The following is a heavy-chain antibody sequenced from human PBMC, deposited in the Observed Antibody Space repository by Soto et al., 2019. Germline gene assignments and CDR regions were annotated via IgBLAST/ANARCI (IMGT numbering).Heavy chain of an antibody. D-gene: IGHD4-17*01. CDR3: ARVMTTVTTFDY. J-gene: IGHJ4*02. CDR2: INAGNGNT. Sequence: ASVKVSCKASGYTFTSYAMHWVRQAPGQRLEWMGWINAGNGNTKYSQKFQGRVTITRDTSASTAYMELSSLRSEDTAVYYCARVMTTVTTFDYWGQGTLVTVSS. CDR1: GYTFTSYA. V-gene: IGHV1-3*01.